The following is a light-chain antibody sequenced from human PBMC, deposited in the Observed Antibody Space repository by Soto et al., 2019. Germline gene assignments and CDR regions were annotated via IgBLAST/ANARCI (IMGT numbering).Light chain of an antibody. J-gene: IGKJ4*01. CDR3: QQVKISPLT. CDR2: GAS. Sequence: DIQMTQSPSFLSASVGDRVSITCRDREAISSYLAWYQRKPGKAPKVLISGASTLQSGVPSSFSGSGSGTEFTLTISSLHPEDFATYYCQQVKISPLTFGGGTKVEIK. V-gene: IGKV1-9*01. CDR1: EAISSY.